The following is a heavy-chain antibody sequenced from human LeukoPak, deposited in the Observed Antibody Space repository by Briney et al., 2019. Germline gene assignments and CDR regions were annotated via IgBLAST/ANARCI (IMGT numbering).Heavy chain of an antibody. CDR1: GGTFSSYA. Sequence: GASVKVSCKASGGTFSSYAISWVRQAPGQGLEWMGGIIPIFGTANYAQKFQGRVTITTDESTSTAYMELSSLRSEDTAVYYCARDSAPRIAAAGTQYFQHWGQGTLVTVSS. CDR3: ARDSAPRIAAAGTQYFQH. CDR2: IIPIFGTA. D-gene: IGHD6-13*01. V-gene: IGHV1-69*05. J-gene: IGHJ1*01.